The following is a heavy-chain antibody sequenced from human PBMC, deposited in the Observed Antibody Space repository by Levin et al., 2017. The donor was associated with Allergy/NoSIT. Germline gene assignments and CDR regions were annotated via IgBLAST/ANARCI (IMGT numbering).Heavy chain of an antibody. CDR1: GFSFSSYG. CDR2: IWHDGSRK. D-gene: IGHD1-26*01. V-gene: IGHV3-33*01. CDR3: ARIPGSPTQWEVLGDAFDV. Sequence: GESLKISCAASGFSFSSYGMHWVRQAPGKGLEWVAFIWHDGSRKYYVDSVKGRFTISRDNSKNTVFLQMNNLGAEDTAGYHCARIPGSPTQWEVLGDAFDVWGQGTMVTVSS. J-gene: IGHJ3*01.